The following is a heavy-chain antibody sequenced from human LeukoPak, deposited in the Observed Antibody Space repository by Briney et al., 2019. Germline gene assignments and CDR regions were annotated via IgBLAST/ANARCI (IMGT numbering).Heavy chain of an antibody. J-gene: IGHJ5*02. Sequence: ASVNVSFKASGYTFTSYGISWVRQAPGQGLEWMGWMSAYDGNTNFAQKLQGRVTMTTDTYTTTTNLYLRKLTAEDTAVCFLPGDSSSWGRAAYNGFDPWGQGTLVTVSS. V-gene: IGHV1-18*01. D-gene: IGHD6-13*01. CDR1: GYTFTSYG. CDR2: MSAYDGNT. CDR3: PGDSSSWGRAAYNGFDP.